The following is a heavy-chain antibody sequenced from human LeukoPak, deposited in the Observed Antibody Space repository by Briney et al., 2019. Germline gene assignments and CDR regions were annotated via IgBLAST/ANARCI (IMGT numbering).Heavy chain of an antibody. V-gene: IGHV4-4*07. J-gene: IGHJ5*02. Sequence: SETLSLTSTVSGGSISSYYWSWIRQPAGKGLEWIGRIYTSGSTNYNPSLKSRVTMSVDTSKNQFSLKLSSVTAADTAVYYCARARSYGSGSNWFDPWGQGTLVTVSS. CDR3: ARARSYGSGSNWFDP. CDR2: IYTSGST. CDR1: GGSISSYY. D-gene: IGHD3-10*01.